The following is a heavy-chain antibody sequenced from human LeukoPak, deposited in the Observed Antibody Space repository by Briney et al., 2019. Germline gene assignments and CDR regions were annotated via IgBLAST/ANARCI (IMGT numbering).Heavy chain of an antibody. CDR3: ARGLAAAGTGSVAFDI. V-gene: IGHV1-69*05. CDR1: GGTFSSYA. J-gene: IGHJ3*02. Sequence: SVKVSCKASGGTFSSYAISWVRQAPGQGLEWMGGIIPIFGTANYAQKFQGRVTITTDESTSTAYMELSSLRSEDTAVYYCARGLAAAGTGSVAFDIWGQGTMVTVSS. D-gene: IGHD6-13*01. CDR2: IIPIFGTA.